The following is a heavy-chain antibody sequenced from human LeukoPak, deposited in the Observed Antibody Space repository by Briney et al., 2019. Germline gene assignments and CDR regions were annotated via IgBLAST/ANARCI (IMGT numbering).Heavy chain of an antibody. CDR1: GGSFSGYY. Sequence: SETLSLTCAVYGGSFSGYYWSWIRQPPGKGLEWIGEINHSGSTNYNPSLKSRVTISVDTSKNQFSLKLSSVTAADTAVYYCARHLNCSGGSCYSPWSSDAFDIWGQGTMVTVSS. CDR3: ARHLNCSGGSCYSPWSSDAFDI. CDR2: INHSGST. D-gene: IGHD2-15*01. J-gene: IGHJ3*02. V-gene: IGHV4-34*01.